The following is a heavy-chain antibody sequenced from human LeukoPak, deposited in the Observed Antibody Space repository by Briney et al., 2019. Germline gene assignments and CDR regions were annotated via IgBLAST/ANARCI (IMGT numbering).Heavy chain of an antibody. J-gene: IGHJ4*02. CDR2: INWNGGST. D-gene: IGHD3-10*01. Sequence: GGSLRLSCAASGFTFDDYGMSWVRQAPGKGLEWVSGINWNGGSTGYADSVKGRFTVSRDNAKNSLYLQMNSLRAEDTAVYYCAREVWFGEFYPAFDYWGQGTLVTVSS. V-gene: IGHV3-20*04. CDR3: AREVWFGEFYPAFDY. CDR1: GFTFDDYG.